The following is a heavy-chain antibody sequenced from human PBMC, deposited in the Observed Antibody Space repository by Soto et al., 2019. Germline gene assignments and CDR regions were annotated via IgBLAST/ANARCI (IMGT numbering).Heavy chain of an antibody. CDR2: TYHSGST. D-gene: IGHD4-17*01. CDR3: ARAHYGDYGYGMDV. CDR1: GGSISSGGYS. V-gene: IGHV4-30-2*01. J-gene: IGHJ6*02. Sequence: QLQLQESGSGLVKPSQTLSLTCAVSGGSISSGGYSWSWIRQPPGKGLEWIGYTYHSGSTYYNPSLKSRVTISVDRSKNQLSLKLSSVTAADTAVYYCARAHYGDYGYGMDVWGQGTTVTVSS.